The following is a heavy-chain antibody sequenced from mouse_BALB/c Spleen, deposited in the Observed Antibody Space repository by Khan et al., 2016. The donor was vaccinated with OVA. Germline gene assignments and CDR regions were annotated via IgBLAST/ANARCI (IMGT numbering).Heavy chain of an antibody. CDR1: GYTFTSYY. Sequence: VQLQQSGPELVKPGASVRISCKASGYTFTSYYIHWVKQRPGQGLEWIGWIYPGNVNTKYNEKLKGKATLTADKSSSTAYMQLSSLTSEDSAVCFSAREASWDYYAMNYWGQGASVTVSS. CDR3: AREASWDYYAMNY. CDR2: IYPGNVNT. D-gene: IGHD4-1*01. V-gene: IGHV1S56*01. J-gene: IGHJ4*01.